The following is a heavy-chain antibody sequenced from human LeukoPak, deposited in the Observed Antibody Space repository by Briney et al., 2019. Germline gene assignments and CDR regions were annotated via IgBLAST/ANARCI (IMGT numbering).Heavy chain of an antibody. Sequence: GGSLRLSCAASGFTFSSYGMNWVRQAPGKGLEWVSAISVSGGTTNYADSVKGRFTISRDNSKNTLYLQMNSLRAEDTAVYYCAKRFYYDSSGYGAFDIWGQGTMVTVSS. D-gene: IGHD3-22*01. V-gene: IGHV3-23*01. CDR3: AKRFYYDSSGYGAFDI. J-gene: IGHJ3*02. CDR2: ISVSGGTT. CDR1: GFTFSSYG.